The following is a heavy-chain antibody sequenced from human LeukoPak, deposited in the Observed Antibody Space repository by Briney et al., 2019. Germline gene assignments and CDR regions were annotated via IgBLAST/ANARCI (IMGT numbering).Heavy chain of an antibody. CDR3: ARGISGVYYFDY. J-gene: IGHJ4*02. CDR2: SAHRGGT. Sequence: PSETLSLTCAVYGGSLSGYYWTWIRQPPGKGLEWIGESAHRGGTNYNPSLKSRATMSLGTSRNQFSLKLSSVTAADTAVYYCARGISGVYYFDYWGQGTLVTVSS. D-gene: IGHD5/OR15-5a*01. CDR1: GGSLSGYY. V-gene: IGHV4-34*01.